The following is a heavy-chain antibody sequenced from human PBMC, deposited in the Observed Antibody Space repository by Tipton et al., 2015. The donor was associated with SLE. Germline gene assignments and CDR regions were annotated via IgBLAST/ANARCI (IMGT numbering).Heavy chain of an antibody. Sequence: LRLSCVASGFTFTTYGMTWVRQSPGKGLEWIGEISHDGGANYNPSLESRDTISLETSKNQFSLKLTSVTAADTAVYYCARDGGQRVISGTYDFYYYGLDVWGQGTAVTVSS. D-gene: IGHD6-13*01. V-gene: IGHV4-34*01. J-gene: IGHJ6*02. CDR2: ISHDGGA. CDR1: GFTFTTYG. CDR3: ARDGGQRVISGTYDFYYYGLDV.